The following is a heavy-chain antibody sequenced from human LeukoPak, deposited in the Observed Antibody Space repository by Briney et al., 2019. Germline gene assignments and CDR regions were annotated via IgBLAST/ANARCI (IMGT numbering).Heavy chain of an antibody. CDR1: GGSFSGYY. D-gene: IGHD2-15*01. CDR2: INHSGST. J-gene: IGHJ4*02. CDR3: ARWGFVGYCSGGSCSGPDY. V-gene: IGHV4-34*01. Sequence: SETLSLTCAVYGGSFSGYYWSWIRQPPGKGLEWIGEINHSGSTNYNPSLKSRVTISVDTSKNQFSLKLSSVTAADTAVYYCARWGFVGYCSGGSCSGPDYWGQGTLVTVSS.